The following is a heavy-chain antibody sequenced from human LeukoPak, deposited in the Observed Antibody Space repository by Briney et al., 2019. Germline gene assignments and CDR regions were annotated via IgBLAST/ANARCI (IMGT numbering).Heavy chain of an antibody. CDR1: GFTVGSNY. CDR2: IYSGGST. V-gene: IGHV3-53*01. J-gene: IGHJ4*02. Sequence: GGSLRLSCAASGFTVGSNYMSWVRQAPGRGLECVSVIYSGGSTYYADSVKGRFTISRDNSKNTLYLQMNSLRAEDTAVYYCATRRGRSSGYYPPSYWGQGTLVTVSS. CDR3: ATRRGRSSGYYPPSY. D-gene: IGHD3-22*01.